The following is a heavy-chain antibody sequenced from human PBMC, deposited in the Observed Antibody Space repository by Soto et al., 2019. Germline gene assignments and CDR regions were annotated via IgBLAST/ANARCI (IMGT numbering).Heavy chain of an antibody. CDR2: IYYSGSTNYNPSLKSGST. CDR3: VRTLTSGRQDS. V-gene: IGHV4-59*11. Sequence: SETLSLTCTVSGGSISGHYWSWIRQSPGKGLELIAYIYYSGSTNYNPSLKSGSTNYNPSLKSRVTISVDTSRNQFSLKLSSVTAADTAVYYCVRTLTSGRQDSWGQGTLVTVS. D-gene: IGHD3-10*01. CDR1: GGSISGHY. J-gene: IGHJ5*01.